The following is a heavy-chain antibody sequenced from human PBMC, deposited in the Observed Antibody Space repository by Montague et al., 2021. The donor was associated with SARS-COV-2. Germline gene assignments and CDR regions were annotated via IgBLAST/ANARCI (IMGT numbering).Heavy chain of an antibody. CDR3: ARRGDYGGPRFDY. V-gene: IGHV4-39*01. D-gene: IGHD4-23*01. CDR1: GGSVSSRSYY. J-gene: IGHJ4*02. CDR2: IYYSGST. Sequence: SETLSLTCTVSGGSVSSRSYYWGWIRQPPGKGLEWIGSIYYSGSTHYNPSLKSRVTISVDTSKNQFSLKLSSVTAADTAAYYCARRGDYGGPRFDYWGQGTLASVSS.